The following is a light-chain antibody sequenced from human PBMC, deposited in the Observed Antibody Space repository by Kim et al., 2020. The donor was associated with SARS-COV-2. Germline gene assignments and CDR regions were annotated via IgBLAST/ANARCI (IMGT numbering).Light chain of an antibody. CDR2: GAS. Sequence: DIQMTQSPSSLSAPEGDRITITCRASQDIASSLAWYRQRPGEVPELLIYGASTLHSGDPSRFRGSGSGTDFTLTITNLQPEDVATYYCQKYNSAPWTFGQGTKVDIK. CDR1: QDIASS. V-gene: IGKV1-27*01. J-gene: IGKJ1*01. CDR3: QKYNSAPWT.